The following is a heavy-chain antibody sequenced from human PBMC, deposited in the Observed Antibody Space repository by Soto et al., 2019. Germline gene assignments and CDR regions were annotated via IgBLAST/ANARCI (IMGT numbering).Heavy chain of an antibody. J-gene: IGHJ4*02. V-gene: IGHV3-23*01. Sequence: LRLSFYTSAFTFSNYSLLWLRQASVTRVDRVTTISGNGGSTYSPDTVKGRFTISRDNSKNTMYLQMNSLRAEDTAVYYCAKDQGSSSYEIDYWGEGSLATVCS. D-gene: IGHD6-13*01. CDR2: ISGNGGST. CDR1: AFTFSNYS. CDR3: AKDQGSSSYEIDY.